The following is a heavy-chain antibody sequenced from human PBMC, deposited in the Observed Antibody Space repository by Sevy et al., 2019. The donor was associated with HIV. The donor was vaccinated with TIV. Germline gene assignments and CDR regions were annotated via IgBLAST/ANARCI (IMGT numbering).Heavy chain of an antibody. V-gene: IGHV1-8*01. D-gene: IGHD2-15*01. J-gene: IGHJ6*02. CDR1: GYTFTSYD. CDR2: MNPNSGNT. CDR3: ARARLPTRADYYYYGMDV. Sequence: ASVKVSCKASGYTFTSYDINWVRQATGQGLEWMGWMNPNSGNTGYAQKFQGRVTMTRNTSISTAYMELSSLRSEDTAVYYCARARLPTRADYYYYGMDVWGQGTTVTVSS.